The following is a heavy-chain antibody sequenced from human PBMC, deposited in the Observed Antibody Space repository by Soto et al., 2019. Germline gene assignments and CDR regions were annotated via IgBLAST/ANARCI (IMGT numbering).Heavy chain of an antibody. Sequence: GALRLSCAASGFTFSSYGMHWVRQAPGKGLEWVAVIWYDGSNKYYADSVKGRFTISRDNSKNTLYLQMNSLRAEDTAVYYCARDHCSSTSCYDFWSGYLDYWGQGTLVT. V-gene: IGHV3-33*01. D-gene: IGHD2-2*01. CDR2: IWYDGSNK. CDR1: GFTFSSYG. J-gene: IGHJ4*02. CDR3: ARDHCSSTSCYDFWSGYLDY.